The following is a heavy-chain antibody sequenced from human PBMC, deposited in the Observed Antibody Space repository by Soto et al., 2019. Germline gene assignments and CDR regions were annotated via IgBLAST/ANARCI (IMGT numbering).Heavy chain of an antibody. Sequence: SATLSLTCTVSGGSISSYYWSWIRQPPGKGLEWIGYIYYSGSTNYNPSLKSRVTISVDTPKNQFSLKLSSVTAADTAVYYCARXRYYDSSGYYYVWAFDYWGQGTLVTVSS. J-gene: IGHJ4*02. CDR2: IYYSGST. CDR3: ARXRYYDSSGYYYVWAFDY. D-gene: IGHD3-22*01. V-gene: IGHV4-59*01. CDR1: GGSISSYY.